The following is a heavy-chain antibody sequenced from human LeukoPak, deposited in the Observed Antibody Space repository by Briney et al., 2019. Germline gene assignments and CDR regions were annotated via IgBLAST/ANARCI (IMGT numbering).Heavy chain of an antibody. CDR2: VSPNGCTI. CDR3: ARGVPAAISNWYFDL. D-gene: IGHD2-2*01. CDR1: GFTFSNYN. J-gene: IGHJ2*01. Sequence: GGSLRLSCAASGFTFSNYNMNWVRQTPGKGLEWVSYVSPNGCTIHYADSVKGRFTISRDNAKDSLYLQMNSLRAEDAAVYYCARGVPAAISNWYFDLWGRGTLVTVSS. V-gene: IGHV3-48*01.